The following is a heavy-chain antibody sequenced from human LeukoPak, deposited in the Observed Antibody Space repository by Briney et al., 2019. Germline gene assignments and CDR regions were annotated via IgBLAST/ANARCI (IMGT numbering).Heavy chain of an antibody. CDR2: ISGSGVST. V-gene: IGHV3-23*01. CDR1: GFTFSSYA. CDR3: AKDLNNSPY. Sequence: GGSLRLSCAASGFTFSSYAMSWVRQAPGKGLEWVSGISGSGVSTYYADSVKGRFTISRDNFKNTLFLQLNSLRAEDTALYFCAKDLNNSPYWGQGTLVTVSS. D-gene: IGHD4-23*01. J-gene: IGHJ4*02.